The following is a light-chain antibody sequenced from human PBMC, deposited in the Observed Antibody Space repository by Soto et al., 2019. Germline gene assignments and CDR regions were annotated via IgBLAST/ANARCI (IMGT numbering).Light chain of an antibody. J-gene: IGKJ1*01. CDR1: QSVSSY. V-gene: IGKV3-11*01. Sequence: EIVLTQSPATLSLAPGERDTLSCRASQSVSSYLAWYQQKPGQAPRLLIYDASNRATGIPARFSGSGSVTDFTLTISSLEPEYFAVYYCQQRSNWPPWTFGQGTKVEIK. CDR2: DAS. CDR3: QQRSNWPPWT.